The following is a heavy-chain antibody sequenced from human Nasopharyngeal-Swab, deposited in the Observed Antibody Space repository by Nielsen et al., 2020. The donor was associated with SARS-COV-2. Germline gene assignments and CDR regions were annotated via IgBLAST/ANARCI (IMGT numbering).Heavy chain of an antibody. CDR1: GFTFSSYG. D-gene: IGHD2-2*01. CDR3: AKDRYCSSTSCHYYYYYYMDV. Sequence: GGSLRLSCAASGFTFSSYGMHWVRQAQGKGLEWVAFIRYDGSNKYYADSVKGRFTISRDNSKNTLYLQMNSLRAEDTAVYYCAKDRYCSSTSCHYYYYYYMDVWGKGTTVTVSS. J-gene: IGHJ6*03. CDR2: IRYDGSNK. V-gene: IGHV3-30*02.